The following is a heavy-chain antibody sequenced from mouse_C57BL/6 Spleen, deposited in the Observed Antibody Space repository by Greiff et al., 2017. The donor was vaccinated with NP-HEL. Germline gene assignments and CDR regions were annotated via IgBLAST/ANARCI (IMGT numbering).Heavy chain of an antibody. Sequence: QVQLKESGPGLVQPSQSLSITCTVSGFSLTSYGVHWVRQSPGKGLEWLGVIWSGGSTDYNAAFISRLSISKDNSKSQVFFKMNSLQADDTAIYYCARTGYALFAYWGQGTLVTVSA. CDR3: ARTGYALFAY. J-gene: IGHJ3*01. D-gene: IGHD3-1*01. CDR2: IWSGGST. CDR1: GFSLTSYG. V-gene: IGHV2-2*01.